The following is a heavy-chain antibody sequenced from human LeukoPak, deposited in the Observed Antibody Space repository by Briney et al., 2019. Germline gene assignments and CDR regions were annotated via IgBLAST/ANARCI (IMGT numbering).Heavy chain of an antibody. V-gene: IGHV3-7*01. J-gene: IGHJ6*02. CDR2: IKQDGSVR. CDR1: GFIFTTYW. D-gene: IGHD3-10*01. Sequence: GGSLRLSCVASGFIFTTYWMAWVRQAPGKGLEWVANIKQDGSVRYYVDSVKGRFTISRDNAKNSLYLQMNSLRAEDTAVYYCARDSSYGSGSLYGMDVWGQGTTVTVSS. CDR3: ARDSSYGSGSLYGMDV.